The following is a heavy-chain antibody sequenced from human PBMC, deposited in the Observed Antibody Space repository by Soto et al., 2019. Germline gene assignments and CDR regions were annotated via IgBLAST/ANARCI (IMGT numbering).Heavy chain of an antibody. V-gene: IGHV3-23*01. Sequence: EVQLLESGGGLVQPGGSLRLSCAASGFTFSSYAMSWVRQAPGKGLEWVSAISGSGGSTYYADSVKGRFTISRDNAKNTRYRPRNGLRAEDTAVYYCEKQADWHHLYYGMDVWGHGTTVTVSS. J-gene: IGHJ6*02. CDR1: GFTFSSYA. CDR2: ISGSGGST. CDR3: EKQADWHHLYYGMDV. D-gene: IGHD3-9*01.